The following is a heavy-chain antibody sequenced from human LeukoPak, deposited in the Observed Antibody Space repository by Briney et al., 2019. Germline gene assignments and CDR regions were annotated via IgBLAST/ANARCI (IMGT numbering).Heavy chain of an antibody. V-gene: IGHV4-39*01. J-gene: IGHJ5*02. CDR1: GGSISSSSYY. CDR3: ARHRVATINDWFDP. D-gene: IGHD5-12*01. CDR2: IYYSGST. Sequence: SETLSLTCTVPGGSISSSSYYWGWIRQPPGKGLEWIGSIYYSGSTYYNPSLKSRVTISVDTSKNQFSLKLSSVTAADTAVYYCARHRVATINDWFDPWGQGTLVTVSS.